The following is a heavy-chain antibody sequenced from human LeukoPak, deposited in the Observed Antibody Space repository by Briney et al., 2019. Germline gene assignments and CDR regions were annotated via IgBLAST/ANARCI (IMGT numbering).Heavy chain of an antibody. Sequence: SETLSLTCTGSGASISSYYWSWIRQPAGKGLEGIGRTYSTGSTNYNPSLKSRVTMSVDTSKNQFSLRLRSVTAADTAVYYCARQIESPGPPRFNFCGERALVTVVS. CDR1: GASISSYY. CDR3: ARQIESPGPPRFNF. V-gene: IGHV4-4*07. J-gene: IGHJ4*02. D-gene: IGHD6-13*01. CDR2: TYSTGST.